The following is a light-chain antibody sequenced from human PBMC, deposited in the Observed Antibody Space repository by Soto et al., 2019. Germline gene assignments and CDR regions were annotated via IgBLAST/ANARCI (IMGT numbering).Light chain of an antibody. V-gene: IGLV2-14*01. CDR1: SSDVGGYNY. CDR3: CSYTSSDTHLV. J-gene: IGLJ3*02. Sequence: QSVLTQPASVSGSPGQSITISCTGSSSDVGGYNYVSWYQQHPGKAPKLMIYEVINRPSGVSSPFSGSKSGNTASLTISGLQDEDEADYYCCSYTSSDTHLVFGGGTKVTVL. CDR2: EVI.